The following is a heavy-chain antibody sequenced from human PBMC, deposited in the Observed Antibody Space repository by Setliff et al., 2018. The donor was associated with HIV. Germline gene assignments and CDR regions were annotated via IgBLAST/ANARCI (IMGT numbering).Heavy chain of an antibody. CDR3: ALIRLGAVAGFDY. CDR1: GYTFTSYA. D-gene: IGHD6-19*01. Sequence: ASVKVSCKASGYTFTSYAIHWVRQAPGQRLEWMGWINAGNGNTKYSQKLQGRVTFTGDTSASTAYMELSSLRSQDTAVYYCALIRLGAVAGFDYWGQGTLVTVSS. CDR2: INAGNGNT. V-gene: IGHV1-3*01. J-gene: IGHJ4*02.